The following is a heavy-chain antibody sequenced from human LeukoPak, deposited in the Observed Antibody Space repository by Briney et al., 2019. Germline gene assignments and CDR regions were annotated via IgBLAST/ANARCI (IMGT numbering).Heavy chain of an antibody. CDR3: ARDPGDYTWGGFRYLDS. V-gene: IGHV1-69*10. J-gene: IGHJ4*02. Sequence: GASVKVSCKASGDTFSSDSISWVRQAPGQGLEWMGGITPLVGITNYEDSFEGRLTLTADESTGTAYMELRSLSSEDTAVYYCARDPGDYTWGGFRYLDSWGQGSLVTVSS. CDR2: ITPLVGIT. D-gene: IGHD3-16*02. CDR1: GDTFSSDS.